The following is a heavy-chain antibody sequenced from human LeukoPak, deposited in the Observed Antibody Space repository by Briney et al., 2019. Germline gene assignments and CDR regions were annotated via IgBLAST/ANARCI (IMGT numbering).Heavy chain of an antibody. Sequence: SETLSLTCTVSGGSISSYYWSWIRQPPGKGLEWIGYIYYSGSTNYNPSLKSRVTISVDPSKNQFSLKLSSVTAADTAVYYCARGPAHYNWNYSDYWGQGTLVTVSS. CDR2: IYYSGST. D-gene: IGHD1-20*01. CDR1: GGSISSYY. V-gene: IGHV4-59*01. CDR3: ARGPAHYNWNYSDY. J-gene: IGHJ4*02.